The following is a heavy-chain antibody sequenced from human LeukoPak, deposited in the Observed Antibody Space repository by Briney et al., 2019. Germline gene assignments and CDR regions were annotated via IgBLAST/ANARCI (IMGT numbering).Heavy chain of an antibody. CDR3: ARRTAPLDY. CDR2: INHSGST. D-gene: IGHD5-18*01. V-gene: IGHV4-34*01. J-gene: IGHJ4*02. Sequence: PSETLSLTCAVYGGSFSGYYWSWIRQPPGKGLEWIGEINHSGSTNYNPSLKSRVTISVDTSKNQFSLKLGSVTAADTAVYYCARRTAPLDYWGQETLVTVSS. CDR1: GGSFSGYY.